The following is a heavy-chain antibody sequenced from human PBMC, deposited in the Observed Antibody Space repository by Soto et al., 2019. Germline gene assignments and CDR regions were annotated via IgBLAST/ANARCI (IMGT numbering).Heavy chain of an antibody. V-gene: IGHV3-21*01. J-gene: IGHJ3*02. CDR2: ISSSSSYI. CDR3: ARLAVAGTVDAFDI. CDR1: GFTFSSYS. D-gene: IGHD6-19*01. Sequence: GGSLRLSCAASGFTFSSYSMNWVRQAPGKGLEWVSSISSSSSYIYYADSVKGRFTISRDNAKNSPYLQMNSLRAEDTAVYYCARLAVAGTVDAFDIWGPGTMVTVSS.